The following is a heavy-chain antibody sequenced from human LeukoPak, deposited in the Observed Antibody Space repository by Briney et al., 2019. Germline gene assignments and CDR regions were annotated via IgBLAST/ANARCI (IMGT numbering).Heavy chain of an antibody. Sequence: GGSLRLSCAASGFTFSSYGMHWVRQAPGKGLEWVAFIRYDGSNKYYADSVKGRFTISRDNSKNTLYLQMSSLRAEDTAVYYCASPSIAAPPLLDYWGQGTLVTVSS. V-gene: IGHV3-30*02. CDR2: IRYDGSNK. CDR1: GFTFSSYG. J-gene: IGHJ4*02. CDR3: ASPSIAAPPLLDY. D-gene: IGHD6-6*01.